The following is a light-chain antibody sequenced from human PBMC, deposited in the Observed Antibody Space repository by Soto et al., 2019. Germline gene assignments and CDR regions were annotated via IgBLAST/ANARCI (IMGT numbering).Light chain of an antibody. V-gene: IGKV3-11*01. CDR2: DAS. CDR1: QSVSSY. Sequence: EIVLTQSPATLSLSPGERATLSCRASQSVSSYLAWYQQKAGQAPRLLIYDASNRATGIPARFSGSGSGTDFTLTISSLEPEDFAVYYCQQRSNWPLTFGGGTKVELK. J-gene: IGKJ4*01. CDR3: QQRSNWPLT.